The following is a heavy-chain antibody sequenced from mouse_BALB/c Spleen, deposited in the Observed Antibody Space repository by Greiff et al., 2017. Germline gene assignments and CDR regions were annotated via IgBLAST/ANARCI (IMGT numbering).Heavy chain of an antibody. CDR2: ISSGSSTI. J-gene: IGHJ1*01. CDR3: ARWGTTVVATRYFDV. Sequence: DVMLVESGGGLVQPGGSRKLSCAASGFTFSSFGMHWVRQAPEKGLEWVAYISSGSSTIYYADTVKGRFTISRDNPKNTLFLQMTSLRSEDTAMYYCARWGTTVVATRYFDVWGAGTTVTVSS. D-gene: IGHD1-1*01. CDR1: GFTFSSFG. V-gene: IGHV5-17*02.